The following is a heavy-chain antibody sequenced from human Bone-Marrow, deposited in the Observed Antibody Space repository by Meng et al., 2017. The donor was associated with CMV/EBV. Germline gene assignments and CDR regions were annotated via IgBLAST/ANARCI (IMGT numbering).Heavy chain of an antibody. D-gene: IGHD6-6*01. CDR1: GGSISSHY. CDR2: IYYSGST. CDR3: ARDGIAYSSSSGFDY. V-gene: IGHV4-59*11. J-gene: IGHJ4*02. Sequence: GSLRLSCSVSGGSISSHYWSWIRQPPGKGLEWIGNIYYSGSTNYNPSLKSRVTISVDTSKNQFSLKLSSMTAADTAVYYCARDGIAYSSSSGFDYWGQGTLVTVSS.